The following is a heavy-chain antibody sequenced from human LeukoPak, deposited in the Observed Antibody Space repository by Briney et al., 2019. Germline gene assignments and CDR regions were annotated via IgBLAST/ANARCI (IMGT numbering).Heavy chain of an antibody. D-gene: IGHD6-19*01. CDR1: GYTFTGYY. V-gene: IGHV1-2*02. CDR2: INPNSGGT. J-gene: IGHJ6*02. Sequence: GASVKVSCKASGYTFTGYYMHWVRQAPGQGLEWMGWINPNSGGTNYAQKFRGRVTMTRDTSISTAYMELSSLRSEDTAVYYCARDKAVAGTGLYYYYYGMDVWGQGTTVTVSS. CDR3: ARDKAVAGTGLYYYYYGMDV.